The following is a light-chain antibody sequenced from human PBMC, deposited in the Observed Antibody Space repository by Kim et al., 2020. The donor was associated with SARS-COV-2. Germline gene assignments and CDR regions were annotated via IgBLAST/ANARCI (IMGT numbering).Light chain of an antibody. CDR1: SSDVGAYNH. Sequence: QSALTQPPSASGSPGQSVTISCTGTSSDVGAYNHVSWYQQHPGKAPKLMLYEVTKRPSGVPDRFSGSRSGNTASLTVAGLQAEDEADYYCSSYAGSSNFVFGTGTKVTVL. CDR2: EVT. CDR3: SSYAGSSNFV. J-gene: IGLJ1*01. V-gene: IGLV2-8*01.